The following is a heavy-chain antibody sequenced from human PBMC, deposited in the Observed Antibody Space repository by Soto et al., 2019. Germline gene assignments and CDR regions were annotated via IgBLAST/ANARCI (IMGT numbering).Heavy chain of an antibody. Sequence: GGSLRLSCAASGFTFSSYSMNWVRQAPGKGLEWVSYISSSSSTIYYADSVKGRFTISRDNAKNSLYLQMNSLRDEDTAVYYCARFFYDILTGYYYFDYWGQGTLVTVSS. CDR2: ISSSSSTI. CDR3: ARFFYDILTGYYYFDY. CDR1: GFTFSSYS. V-gene: IGHV3-48*02. D-gene: IGHD3-9*01. J-gene: IGHJ4*02.